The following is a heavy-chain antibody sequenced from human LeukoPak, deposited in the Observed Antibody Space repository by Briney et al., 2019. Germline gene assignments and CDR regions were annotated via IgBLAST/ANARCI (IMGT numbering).Heavy chain of an antibody. J-gene: IGHJ4*02. CDR1: GDSVSSNSAA. CDR3: ARGSYSDFDY. Sequence: PSQTLSLTSAISGDSVSSNSAAWNWIRQSPSRVLELLGRTYYTSKGYNYYAVSVKTRITINPNTYKNQFSLQLNSVTPEDTAVYYCARGSYSDFDYWGQGTLVTVSS. V-gene: IGHV6-1*01. D-gene: IGHD1-26*01. CDR2: TYYTSKGYN.